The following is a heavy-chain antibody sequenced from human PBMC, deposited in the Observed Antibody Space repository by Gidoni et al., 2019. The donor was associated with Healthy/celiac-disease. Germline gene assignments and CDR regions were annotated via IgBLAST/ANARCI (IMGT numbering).Heavy chain of an antibody. J-gene: IGHJ3*02. CDR3: ARDRDSSSWYVEDAFDI. D-gene: IGHD6-13*01. CDR2: ISSNGGST. CDR1: GPPPRSDA. Sequence: EALRVAVGGGIGQPGGLLRLPLALSGPPPRSDAVLWVRQAAGRGLEYVSAISSNGGSTYYATSVKGRFAISRDNSKNTLYLQMGSLRAKDMAVYYCARDRDSSSWYVEDAFDIWGQGTMVTVSS. V-gene: IGHV3-64*01.